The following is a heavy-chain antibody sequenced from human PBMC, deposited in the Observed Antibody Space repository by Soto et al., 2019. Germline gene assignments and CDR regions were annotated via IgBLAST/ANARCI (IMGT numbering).Heavy chain of an antibody. D-gene: IGHD3-9*01. CDR2: ISYDGSNK. Sequence: QVQLVESGGGVVQPGRSLRLSCAASGFTFSSYAMHWVRQAPGKGLEWVAVISYDGSNKYYADSVKGRFTISRDNSKNTLYLQMNSLRAEDTAVYYCARGGRLVMAPDRYDMDVWGQGTTVTVSS. CDR3: ARGGRLVMAPDRYDMDV. V-gene: IGHV3-30-3*01. CDR1: GFTFSSYA. J-gene: IGHJ6*02.